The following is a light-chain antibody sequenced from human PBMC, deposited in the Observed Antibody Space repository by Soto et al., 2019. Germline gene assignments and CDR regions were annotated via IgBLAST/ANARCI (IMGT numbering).Light chain of an antibody. J-gene: IGKJ4*01. CDR1: QSIFYSSSNKNY. CDR3: QQYGSSPLP. CDR2: WAS. V-gene: IGKV4-1*01. Sequence: DIVRSQTKDSLAVSLGERATINCKSSQSIFYSSSNKNYLAWYQQKPGQPPNLLIYWASTRESGVPDRFSGSGSGTDFTLTISRLEPEDFAVYYCQQYGSSPLPFGGGGMV.